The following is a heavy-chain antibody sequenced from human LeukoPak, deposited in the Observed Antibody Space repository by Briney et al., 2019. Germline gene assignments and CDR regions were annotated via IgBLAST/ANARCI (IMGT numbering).Heavy chain of an antibody. CDR3: ARDLSSGWYSLDY. V-gene: IGHV3-23*01. CDR2: ISESGDST. D-gene: IGHD6-19*01. Sequence: GGSLRLSCAASGFTFSNYVMTWVRQAPGKGLEWVSGISESGDSTYYADSVKGRFTISRDNSKNTLYLQMNSLRAEDTAVYYCARDLSSGWYSLDYWGQGTLVTVSS. CDR1: GFTFSNYV. J-gene: IGHJ4*02.